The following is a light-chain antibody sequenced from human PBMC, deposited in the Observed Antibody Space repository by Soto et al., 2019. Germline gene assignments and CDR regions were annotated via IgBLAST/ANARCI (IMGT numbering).Light chain of an antibody. J-gene: IGLJ1*01. Sequence: QSALTQPASVSGSPGQSITISCTGTSSDVGGYNYVSWYLQHPGKAPKLMIFGVSNRPSGVSNRFSGSKSGNTASLTISGLQSEDEADYYCSSYSSSSTLVFGSGTKLTVL. V-gene: IGLV2-14*03. CDR2: GVS. CDR1: SSDVGGYNY. CDR3: SSYSSSSTLV.